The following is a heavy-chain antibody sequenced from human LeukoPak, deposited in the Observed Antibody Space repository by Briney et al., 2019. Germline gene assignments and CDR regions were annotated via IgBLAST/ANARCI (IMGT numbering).Heavy chain of an antibody. D-gene: IGHD3-3*01. Sequence: GESLKISCKGSGYSFTSYWIGWVRQMPGKGLEWMGIIYPGDSDTRYSPSFQGQVTISADKSISTAYLQWSSLKASDTAMYYCASSHRNYDFWSGYPDPLDYWGQGTLVTVSS. CDR2: IYPGDSDT. V-gene: IGHV5-51*01. J-gene: IGHJ4*02. CDR3: ASSHRNYDFWSGYPDPLDY. CDR1: GYSFTSYW.